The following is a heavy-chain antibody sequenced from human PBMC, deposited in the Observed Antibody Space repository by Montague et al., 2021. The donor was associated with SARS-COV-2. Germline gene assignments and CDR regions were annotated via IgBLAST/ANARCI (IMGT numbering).Heavy chain of an antibody. D-gene: IGHD4-23*01. V-gene: IGHV6-1*01. J-gene: IGHJ4*02. CDR3: ARWDPQTLTLIGLRGKSASDY. CDR2: TYYRSRWFN. Sequence: CAISGDSVSSNSAAWNWIRQSPSRGLEWLGRTYYRSRWFNDYAVSIRSRITINPDTSKNQFSLQLNSVTPEDTAVYYCARWDPQTLTLIGLRGKSASDYWGQGTLVTVSS. CDR1: GDSVSSNSAA.